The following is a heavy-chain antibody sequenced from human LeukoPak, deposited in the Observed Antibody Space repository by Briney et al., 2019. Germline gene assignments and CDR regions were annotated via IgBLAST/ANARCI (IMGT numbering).Heavy chain of an antibody. CDR3: ARRPVAGTGYFDY. Sequence: GGSLRLSCAASGVTFSSNAMSWVRQAPGKGLEWVSAISGTGAGTYYADSVKRRFTISRDNSKNTLYLQMNSLRAEDTAVYFCARRPVAGTGYFDYWGQGARVTVSS. D-gene: IGHD6-19*01. V-gene: IGHV3-23*01. CDR2: ISGTGAGT. CDR1: GVTFSSNA. J-gene: IGHJ4*02.